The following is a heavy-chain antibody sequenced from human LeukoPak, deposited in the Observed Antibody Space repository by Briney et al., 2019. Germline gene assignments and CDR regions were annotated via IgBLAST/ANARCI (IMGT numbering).Heavy chain of an antibody. J-gene: IGHJ4*02. D-gene: IGHD2-21*02. CDR1: GFTFSSYA. CDR2: ISGSGGST. CDR3: AKDEEYVVTTLFDY. V-gene: IGHV3-23*01. Sequence: PGRSLRLSCAASGFTFSSYAMSWVRQAPGKGLEWVSAISGSGGSTYYADSVKGRFTISRDNTKNTLYLQMNSLRAEDTAVYYCAKDEEYVVTTLFDYWGQGTLVTVSS.